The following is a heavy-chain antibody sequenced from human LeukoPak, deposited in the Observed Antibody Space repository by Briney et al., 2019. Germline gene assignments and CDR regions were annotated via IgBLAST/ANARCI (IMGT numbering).Heavy chain of an antibody. CDR2: ITSNGGTT. CDR1: GFTFSSYA. Sequence: AGGSLRLSCSASGFTFSSYAMHWVRQAPGKGLEHVSGITSNGGTTQYADSVKGRFTISRDSSKNTLFLQMSSLRAEDTAVYYCVKALDDSLYYGMDVWGQGTTVIVSS. V-gene: IGHV3-64D*09. CDR3: VKALDDSLYYGMDV. J-gene: IGHJ6*02. D-gene: IGHD1-1*01.